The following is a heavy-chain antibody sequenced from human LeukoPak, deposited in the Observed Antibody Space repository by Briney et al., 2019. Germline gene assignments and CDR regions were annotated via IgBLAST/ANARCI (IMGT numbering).Heavy chain of an antibody. J-gene: IGHJ4*02. CDR1: GFTVSSNY. D-gene: IGHD3-10*01. Sequence: GGSLRLSCAASGFTVSSNYMSWVRQAPGKGLEWVSVIYSGGSTYYADSVKGRFTISRDNSKNTLYLQMNSLRAEDTAVYYCARDRTLWFGENWGQGTLVTVSS. CDR3: ARDRTLWFGEN. V-gene: IGHV3-53*01. CDR2: IYSGGST.